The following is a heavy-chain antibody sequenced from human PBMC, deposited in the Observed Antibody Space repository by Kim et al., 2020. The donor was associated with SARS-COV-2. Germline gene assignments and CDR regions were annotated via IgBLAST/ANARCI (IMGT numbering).Heavy chain of an antibody. CDR3: ARPATVTTRAVNWFDP. D-gene: IGHD4-4*01. V-gene: IGHV1-3*01. Sequence: KFQGRVTITRDTSASTAYMELSSLRSEDTAVYYCARPATVTTRAVNWFDPWGQGTLVTVSS. J-gene: IGHJ5*02.